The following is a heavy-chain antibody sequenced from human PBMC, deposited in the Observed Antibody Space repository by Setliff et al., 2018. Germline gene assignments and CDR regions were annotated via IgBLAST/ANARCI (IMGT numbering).Heavy chain of an antibody. V-gene: IGHV1-69*13. D-gene: IGHD4-17*01. CDR3: ARDSYGDNLPHNWFAP. CDR1: GGTFSSKA. Sequence: GASVKVSCKASGGTFSSKAISWVRQAPGQGLEWMGGFIPSFGTANYAQKFQGRLTITADESTSTAYMELNSLRSEDTAIYYCARDSYGDNLPHNWFAPWGQGTLVTVSS. CDR2: FIPSFGTA. J-gene: IGHJ5*02.